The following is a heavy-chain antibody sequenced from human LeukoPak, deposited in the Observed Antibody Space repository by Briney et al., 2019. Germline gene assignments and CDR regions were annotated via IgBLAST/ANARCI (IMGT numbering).Heavy chain of an antibody. CDR3: ATYCSSTSCSGHFDY. Sequence: ASVKVSCKASGGTFSSYTISWVRQAPGQGLEWMGRIIPILGIENYAQKFQGRVTITADKSTSTAYMELSSLRSEDTAVYYCATYCSSTSCSGHFDYWGQETLVTVSS. V-gene: IGHV1-69*02. J-gene: IGHJ4*02. CDR1: GGTFSSYT. CDR2: IIPILGIE. D-gene: IGHD2-2*01.